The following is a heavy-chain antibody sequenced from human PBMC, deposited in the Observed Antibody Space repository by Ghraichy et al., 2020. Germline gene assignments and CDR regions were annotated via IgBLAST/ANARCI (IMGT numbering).Heavy chain of an antibody. V-gene: IGHV4-39*07. CDR1: GASISSTSYY. CDR2: IYYIGST. J-gene: IGHJ6*02. Sequence: TLSLTCTVSGASISSTSYYWGWIRQPPGKGLEFIWNIYYIGSTSYTPSLKSRVTISIDTSKNKFSLRLSSVTAADAAVYYCARGSVFGTSSFWVGYDYNAMDVWGQGTTVTVSS. D-gene: IGHD3-3*01. CDR3: ARGSVFGTSSFWVGYDYNAMDV.